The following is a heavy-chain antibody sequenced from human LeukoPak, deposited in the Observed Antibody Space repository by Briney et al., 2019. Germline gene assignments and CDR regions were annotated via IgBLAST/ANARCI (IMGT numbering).Heavy chain of an antibody. CDR1: GDSISGSNYH. CDR2: VHHTGRA. V-gene: IGHV4-39*07. Sequence: SSETLSLTCTVSGDSISGSNYHWGWIRQPPGKGLEWLGTVHHTGRAFYNPSLRGRTTVSVDTSKIQFSLKLTSVTAADTAVYYCAREPDAWGQGTLVTVSS. J-gene: IGHJ5*02. CDR3: AREPDA.